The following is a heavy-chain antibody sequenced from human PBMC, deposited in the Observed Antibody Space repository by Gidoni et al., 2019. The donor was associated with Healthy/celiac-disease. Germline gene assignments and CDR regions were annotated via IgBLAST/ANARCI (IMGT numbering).Heavy chain of an antibody. CDR1: GGTFSSYT. D-gene: IGHD6-6*01. V-gene: IGHV1-69*02. Sequence: QVQLVQSGAEVKKPGSAVKVSCKASGGTFSSYTISWVRQSPVQGLEWMGRIIPILGIANYAQKFQGRVTITADKSTSTAYMELSSLRSEDTAVYYCASDGVPRAFDIWGQGTMVTVSS. J-gene: IGHJ3*02. CDR3: ASDGVPRAFDI. CDR2: IIPILGIA.